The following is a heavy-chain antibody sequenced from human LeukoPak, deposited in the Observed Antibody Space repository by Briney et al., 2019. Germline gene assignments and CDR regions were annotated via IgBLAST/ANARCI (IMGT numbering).Heavy chain of an antibody. CDR1: GFTFSNYW. D-gene: IGHD3-10*01. CDR2: ISTDGNTT. CDR3: TRDVGFYGSGSYYRD. Sequence: GGSLRLSCAASGFTFSNYWMHWVRQGSGKGLVCVSRISTDGNTTNYADSVKGRFTISRDNAKNTLYLQMSSLTAEDTTVYYCTRDVGFYGSGSYYRDWGQGSLVTVSS. J-gene: IGHJ4*02. V-gene: IGHV3-74*01.